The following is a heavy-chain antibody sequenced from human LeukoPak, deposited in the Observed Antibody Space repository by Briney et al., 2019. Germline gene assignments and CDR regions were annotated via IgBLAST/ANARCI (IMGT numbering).Heavy chain of an antibody. J-gene: IGHJ4*02. CDR3: AKDRLFIAVAGTSDY. CDR1: GFTFSNYA. V-gene: IGHV3-23*01. Sequence: PGGSLRLSCAASGFTFSNYAMSWVRQAPGKGLEWVSAVSGNGANTYYADSVKGRFTISRDNSRNTLYLQMNSLRAEGTAVYYCAKDRLFIAVAGTSDYWGQGTLVTVSS. CDR2: VSGNGANT. D-gene: IGHD6-19*01.